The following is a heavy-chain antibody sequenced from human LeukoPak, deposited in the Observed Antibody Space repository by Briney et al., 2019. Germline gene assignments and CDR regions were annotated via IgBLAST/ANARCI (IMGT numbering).Heavy chain of an antibody. CDR1: GFTVSSNY. J-gene: IGHJ4*02. D-gene: IGHD1-26*01. CDR2: IYSGGST. V-gene: IGHV3-53*01. Sequence: GGSLRLSCAASGFTVSSNYMSWVRQAPGKGLEWFSVIYSGGSTYYADSVKGRFTISRDNSKNTLYLQMNSLRAEDTAVYYCARDSALGATTTDYWGQGTLVTVSS. CDR3: ARDSALGATTTDY.